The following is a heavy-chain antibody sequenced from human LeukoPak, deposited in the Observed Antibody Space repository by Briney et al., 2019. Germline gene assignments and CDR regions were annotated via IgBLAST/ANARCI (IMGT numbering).Heavy chain of an antibody. CDR1: GGSISGSF. CDR3: ARRLEAAAGGHYFDY. V-gene: IGHV4-59*01. D-gene: IGHD6-13*01. Sequence: SETLSLTCTVSGGSISGSFWHWIRQPPGKGLEWMGYVFDSGTPAYNPSLKRRVTMSLDPSKSQFSLNLSSVTAADTAVYYCARRLEAAAGGHYFDYWGQGTLVTVSS. J-gene: IGHJ4*02. CDR2: VFDSGTP.